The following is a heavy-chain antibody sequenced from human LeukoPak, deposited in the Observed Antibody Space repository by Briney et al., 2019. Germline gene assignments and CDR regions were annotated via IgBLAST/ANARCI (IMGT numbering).Heavy chain of an antibody. CDR3: ARGSYSSGWYRGVYYFDY. V-gene: IGHV4-38-2*01. J-gene: IGHJ4*02. D-gene: IGHD6-19*01. CDR2: IYHSGST. Sequence: SETLSLTCAVSGYSISSGYYWGWIRQPPGKGLEWISNIYHSGSTYYNPSLKSRVTISVDTSRNQFSLKVYSVTAADTAMYYCARGSYSSGWYRGVYYFDYWGQGILVTVSS. CDR1: GYSISSGYY.